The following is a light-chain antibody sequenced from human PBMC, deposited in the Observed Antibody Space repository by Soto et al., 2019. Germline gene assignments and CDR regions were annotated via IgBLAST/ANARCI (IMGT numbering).Light chain of an antibody. CDR3: QQDNSFPPWT. CDR2: TAS. J-gene: IGKJ1*01. V-gene: IGKV1-12*01. CDR1: QDISNW. Sequence: DIQMTQSPSSVSASVGDSVTITCRASQDISNWLAWYQQKPGKAPKLLIYTASSLQSGVPSRFSGSGSGTDFTLPISGLQPEDFATYYCQQDNSFPPWTFGQGTKVEIK.